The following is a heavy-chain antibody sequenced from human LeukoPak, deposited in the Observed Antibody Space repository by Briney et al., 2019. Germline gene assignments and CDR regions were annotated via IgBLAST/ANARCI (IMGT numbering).Heavy chain of an antibody. CDR2: ISGSGGST. CDR3: AKDRTSMARSRPHY. Sequence: PGGSLRLSCAAYGLTFSGYAMSWVRQAPGKGLEWVSAISGSGGSTYYADSVNGLFTSSRYNYKNTLYLQMTSLRAEDTAVYSCAKDRTSMARSRPHYWGQGNLVTASS. CDR1: GLTFSGYA. J-gene: IGHJ4*02. D-gene: IGHD5-18*01. V-gene: IGHV3-23*01.